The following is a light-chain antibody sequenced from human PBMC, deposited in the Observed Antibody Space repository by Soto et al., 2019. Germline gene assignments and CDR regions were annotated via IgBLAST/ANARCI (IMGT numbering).Light chain of an antibody. CDR3: QQYNNWPRT. CDR2: DAS. Sequence: DIQMTQSPSTLSASVGDRVTITCRASQSISIWLAWYQQKPGKAPKLLIYDASSLESGVPSRFSGSGSGTEFTLTISSLQSEDFAVYYCQQYNNWPRTFGQGTMVDI. V-gene: IGKV1-5*01. J-gene: IGKJ1*01. CDR1: QSISIW.